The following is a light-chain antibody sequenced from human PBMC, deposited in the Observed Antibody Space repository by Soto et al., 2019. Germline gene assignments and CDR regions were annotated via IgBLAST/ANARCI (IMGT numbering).Light chain of an antibody. J-gene: IGKJ1*01. CDR2: AAS. V-gene: IGKV3-20*01. CDR3: QHYVTSLTT. CDR1: QSVSGSY. Sequence: EILLTQSPGTLSLSAGERATLSCRASQSVSGSYLAWLQQKPGQSPSLLIYAASRRAAGVPDRFSGSGSGTDFTLTISRLEPEDFEVYYCQHYVTSLTTFGQGTKVDIK.